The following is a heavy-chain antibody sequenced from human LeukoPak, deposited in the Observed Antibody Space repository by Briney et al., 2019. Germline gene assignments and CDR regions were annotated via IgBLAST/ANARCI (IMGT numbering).Heavy chain of an antibody. V-gene: IGHV3-66*01. D-gene: IGHD6-6*01. Sequence: PGGSLRLSCAVSGFTVSDNHVTWVRQAPGKGLECVSVIYNGGTTYYADSVKGRLTIFRDNSKNTVFLQMNSLRAEDTAVYYCARDGTSSSSYFDYWGQGTLVTVSS. CDR2: IYNGGTT. CDR1: GFTVSDNH. J-gene: IGHJ4*02. CDR3: ARDGTSSSSYFDY.